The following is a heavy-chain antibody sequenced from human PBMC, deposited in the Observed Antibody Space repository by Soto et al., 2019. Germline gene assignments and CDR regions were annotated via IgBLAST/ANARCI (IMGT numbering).Heavy chain of an antibody. J-gene: IGHJ4*02. D-gene: IGHD1-26*01. CDR3: ARDHRAVVGATPGYFDY. V-gene: IGHV3-21*01. Sequence: GGSLRLSCAASGFTFSSYSMNWVRQAPGKGLEWVSSISSSSSYIYYADSVKGRFTISRDNAKNSLYLQMNSLRAEDTAVYYCARDHRAVVGATPGYFDYWGQGTLVTVSS. CDR2: ISSSSSYI. CDR1: GFTFSSYS.